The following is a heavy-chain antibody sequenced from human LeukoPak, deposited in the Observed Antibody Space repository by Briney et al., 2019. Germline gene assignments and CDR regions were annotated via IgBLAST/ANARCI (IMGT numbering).Heavy chain of an antibody. Sequence: GGSLRLSCAASGFTFSNYWMTWVRQAPGKGLEWVANIKQDGSEKYYVDFVKGRFTISRDNAENSLYLQMNSLTAADTAVYYCARNWNLDYWGQGTLVTVSS. CDR1: GFTFSNYW. CDR3: ARNWNLDY. V-gene: IGHV3-7*05. J-gene: IGHJ4*02. CDR2: IKQDGSEK. D-gene: IGHD1-1*01.